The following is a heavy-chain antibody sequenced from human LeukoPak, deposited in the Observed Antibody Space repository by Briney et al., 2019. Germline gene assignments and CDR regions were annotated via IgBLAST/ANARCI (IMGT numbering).Heavy chain of an antibody. Sequence: GGSLRLSCAASGFTFRTYWMSWIRQAPGKEPEWVADINQDGSEEYYLQSVRGRFTVSRDNAQNAVFLRMTNLRADDTAVYYCARWKMELQRNAFDFWGQGTVVTVSS. J-gene: IGHJ3*01. V-gene: IGHV3-7*01. CDR1: GFTFRTYW. CDR2: INQDGSEE. D-gene: IGHD1-26*01. CDR3: ARWKMELQRNAFDF.